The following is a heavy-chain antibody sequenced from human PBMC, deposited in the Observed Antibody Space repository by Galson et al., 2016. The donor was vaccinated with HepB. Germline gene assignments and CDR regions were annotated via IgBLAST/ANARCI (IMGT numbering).Heavy chain of an antibody. CDR1: GFTFTNYW. Sequence: SLRLSCAASGFTFTNYWIHWVRQVPGKGLDWVARINADGRGTSFADSGRGRFPISRDNPKNTLSLQMDSLRAEDTAVYFCTTAFEFWGQGSPVTVSS. CDR2: INADGRGT. J-gene: IGHJ4*02. V-gene: IGHV3-74*01. CDR3: TTAFEF.